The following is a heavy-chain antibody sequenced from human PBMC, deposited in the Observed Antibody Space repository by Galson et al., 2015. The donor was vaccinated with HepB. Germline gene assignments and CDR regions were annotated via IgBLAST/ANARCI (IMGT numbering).Heavy chain of an antibody. CDR3: ARALHGATTGSTFDC. Sequence: SLRLSCAASGFTVSSNYMSWVRQAPGKGLEWVSVLYSGGSTYYADPVKGRFTISRDNSKNSLYLQMNSLRAEDTAVYYCARALHGATTGSTFDCWGQGTLVTVFS. V-gene: IGHV3-66*02. J-gene: IGHJ4*02. CDR2: LYSGGST. D-gene: IGHD1-26*01. CDR1: GFTVSSNY.